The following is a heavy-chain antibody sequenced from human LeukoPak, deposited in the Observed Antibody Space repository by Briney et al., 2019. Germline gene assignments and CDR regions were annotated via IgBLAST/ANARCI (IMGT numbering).Heavy chain of an antibody. J-gene: IGHJ4*02. Sequence: SVKVSCKASGDTFTSYAISWVRQAPGQGLEWMGGIIPIFGTANYAQKFQGRVTITADKSTSTAYMELSRLRSEDTAVYYCARARGSSTFDYWGQGTLVTVSS. CDR2: IIPIFGTA. CDR3: ARARGSSTFDY. D-gene: IGHD6-6*01. V-gene: IGHV1-69*06. CDR1: GDTFTSYA.